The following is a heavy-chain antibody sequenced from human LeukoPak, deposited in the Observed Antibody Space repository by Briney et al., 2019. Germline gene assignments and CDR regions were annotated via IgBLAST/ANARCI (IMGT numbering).Heavy chain of an antibody. CDR3: ARDPPFGPETDNWFDP. CDR1: GDSVSSNSAA. CDR2: TYYRSKWYN. J-gene: IGHJ5*02. V-gene: IGHV6-1*01. D-gene: IGHD3-16*01. Sequence: SQTLSLTCAISGDSVSSNSAAWNWIRQSPSRGLEWLGRTYYRSKWYNDYAVSVKSRITINPDTSKNQFSLKLSSVTAADTAVYYCARDPPFGPETDNWFDPWGQGTLVTVSS.